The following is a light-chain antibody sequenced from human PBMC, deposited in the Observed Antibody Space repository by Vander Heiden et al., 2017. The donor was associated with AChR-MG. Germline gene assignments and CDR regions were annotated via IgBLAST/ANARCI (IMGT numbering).Light chain of an antibody. Sequence: DIQMTQSPSTLSASVGDRVTITCRASQSISSWLAWYQQKPGKAPKVLIYKAFTLESGVPSRFSGSGSGTEFTLTISSLQPDDFATYYCQHYNTYPWTFGQGTKVEIK. J-gene: IGKJ1*01. CDR3: QHYNTYPWT. V-gene: IGKV1-5*03. CDR1: QSISSW. CDR2: KAF.